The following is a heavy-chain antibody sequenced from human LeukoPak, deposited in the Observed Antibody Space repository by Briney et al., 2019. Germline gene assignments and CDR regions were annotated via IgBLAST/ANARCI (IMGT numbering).Heavy chain of an antibody. CDR3: ARYWTLTGLGYYFDY. Sequence: SSETLSLTCTVSGGSITNYYWSWLRQPPGKGLEWIGYIYYSGSTNYNPSLKSRVTISVDTSKNQFSLRLSSVTAADTAVYYCARYWTLTGLGYYFDYWGQGTLVTVSS. CDR1: GGSITNYY. J-gene: IGHJ4*02. V-gene: IGHV4-59*08. CDR2: IYYSGST. D-gene: IGHD3/OR15-3a*01.